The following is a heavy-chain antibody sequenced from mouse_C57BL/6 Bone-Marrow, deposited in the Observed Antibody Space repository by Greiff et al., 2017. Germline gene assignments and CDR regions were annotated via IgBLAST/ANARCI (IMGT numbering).Heavy chain of an antibody. D-gene: IGHD3-2*02. CDR1: GFTFSDYY. Sequence: EVQLVESEGGLVQPGSSMKLSCTASGFTFSDYYMAWVRQVPEKGLEWVANINYDGSSTYYLDSLKSRFIISRDNAKNILYLQMSSLKSEDTATYYCAREARQLRPSYAMDYWGQGTSVTVSS. CDR2: INYDGSST. J-gene: IGHJ4*01. CDR3: AREARQLRPSYAMDY. V-gene: IGHV5-16*01.